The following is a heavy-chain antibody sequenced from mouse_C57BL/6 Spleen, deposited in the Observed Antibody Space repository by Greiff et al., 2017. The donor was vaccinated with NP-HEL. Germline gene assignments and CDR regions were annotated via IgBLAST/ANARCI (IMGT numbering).Heavy chain of an antibody. V-gene: IGHV1-39*01. Sequence: EVQLQQSGPELVKPGASVKISCKASGYSFTDYNMNWVKQSNGKSLEWIGVINPNYGTTSYNQKFKGKATLTVDQSSSTAYMQPNSLTSEDAAVYYGAPGGDYDDAMDYVGQGTSVTVSS. J-gene: IGHJ4*01. CDR3: APGGDYDDAMDY. CDR2: INPNYGTT. D-gene: IGHD2-13*01. CDR1: GYSFTDYN.